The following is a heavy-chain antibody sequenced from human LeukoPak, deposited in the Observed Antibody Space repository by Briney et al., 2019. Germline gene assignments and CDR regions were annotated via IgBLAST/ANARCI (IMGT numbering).Heavy chain of an antibody. Sequence: ASVKVSCKASGYTFTSYYMHWVRQAPGRGLEWMGIINPSGGSTGYAQKFQGRVTMTRDTSTSTVYMELSSLRSEDTAVYYCARDLGEFTFDPWGQGTLVTVSS. CDR1: GYTFTSYY. D-gene: IGHD3-10*01. V-gene: IGHV1-46*01. CDR2: INPSGGST. J-gene: IGHJ5*02. CDR3: ARDLGEFTFDP.